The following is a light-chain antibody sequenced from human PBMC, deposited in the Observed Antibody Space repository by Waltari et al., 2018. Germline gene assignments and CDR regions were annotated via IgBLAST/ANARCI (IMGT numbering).Light chain of an antibody. CDR3: QQCYTFPYT. V-gene: IGKV4-1*01. CDR1: QSVLSSSNNKNY. CDR2: WAF. J-gene: IGKJ2*01. Sequence: DIVMTQSPDSLAVSLSERATINCKCSQSVLSSSNNKNYLGWYQQKPGKPPKLLISWAFTRELGVSDRFNGTAAGNDFTLTLSSLQAEDVAVHYCQQCYTFPYTFGQGTKLEIK.